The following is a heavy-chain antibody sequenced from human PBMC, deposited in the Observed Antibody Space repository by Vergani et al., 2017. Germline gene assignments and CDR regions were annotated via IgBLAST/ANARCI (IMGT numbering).Heavy chain of an antibody. CDR1: GFTFSSYS. J-gene: IGHJ4*02. D-gene: IGHD5-18*01. CDR2: ISSSGSPI. Sequence: EMQLVDSGGGLVQPGGSLRLSCAASGFTFSSYSMNWVRQAPGKGLECVSYISSSGSPIYYADSVMGRVTISRDNAKNSLYLRMKSLRAEDTAVYYCARDHGYSFGSYYFDSWSQGTLVTVSS. V-gene: IGHV3-48*01. CDR3: ARDHGYSFGSYYFDS.